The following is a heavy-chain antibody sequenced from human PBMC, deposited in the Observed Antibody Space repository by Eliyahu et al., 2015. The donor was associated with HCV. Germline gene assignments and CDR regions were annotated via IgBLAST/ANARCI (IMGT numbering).Heavy chain of an antibody. CDR1: GYTF. Sequence: EVKKPGASVKVSCKASGYTFHWVRQAPGQRLEWMGWINGGNGDTKYSQKFQGRLTITRDTSASTAYMELSSLRSEDTAVYYCARDQGGVLENWGQGTLVTVSS. D-gene: IGHD2-8*02. CDR3: ARDQGGVLEN. V-gene: IGHV1-3*01. J-gene: IGHJ4*02. CDR2: INGGNGDT.